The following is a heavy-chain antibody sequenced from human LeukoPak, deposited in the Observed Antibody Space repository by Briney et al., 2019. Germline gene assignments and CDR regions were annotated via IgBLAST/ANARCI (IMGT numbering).Heavy chain of an antibody. D-gene: IGHD6-13*01. J-gene: IGHJ4*02. CDR3: ARGVVAGGTTQIDF. Sequence: PGGSLRLSCAASGFTFSRYWMTWVRQAPGKGLEWVADIKLDGTEQYYGDSVEGRFTISRDNARMSLFLQMNSLRADDTAIYYCARGVVAGGTTQIDFWGQGTLVTVSS. V-gene: IGHV3-7*01. CDR2: IKLDGTEQ. CDR1: GFTFSRYW.